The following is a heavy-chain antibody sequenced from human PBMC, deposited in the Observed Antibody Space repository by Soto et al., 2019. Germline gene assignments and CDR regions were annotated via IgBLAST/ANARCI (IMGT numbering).Heavy chain of an antibody. V-gene: IGHV3-30*03. CDR2: ISDDGVSK. J-gene: IGHJ4*02. CDR1: GFTFSNYG. D-gene: IGHD3-10*01. CDR3: ARAYYFGSGTSYTLYY. Sequence: GGSLRLSCGASGFTFSNYGMHWVRQAPGKGPEWVAVISDDGVSKYYADSVQGRFTISRDNSESVVLLQMNSLRPDDTALYFCARAYYFGSGTSYTLYYWGQGTQVTVSS.